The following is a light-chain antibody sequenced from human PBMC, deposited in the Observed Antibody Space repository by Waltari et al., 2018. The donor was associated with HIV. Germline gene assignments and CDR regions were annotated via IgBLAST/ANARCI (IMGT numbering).Light chain of an antibody. V-gene: IGKV3-20*01. CDR2: GTT. J-gene: IGKJ1*01. CDR1: QSVIGNY. CDR3: QQYAGSPPT. Sequence: EIVLAQSPGSLSLSPGEGATLYCRASQSVIGNYLAWYQQKAGQAPRLLIYGTTRRAPGIPDRFSGSGSGTDFTLIVSRLEPEDFAVYYCQQYAGSPPTFGQGTNVEIK.